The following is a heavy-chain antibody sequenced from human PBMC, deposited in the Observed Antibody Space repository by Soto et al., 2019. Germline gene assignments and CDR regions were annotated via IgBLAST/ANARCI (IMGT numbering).Heavy chain of an antibody. CDR1: GYTFTSYA. Sequence: SCKASGYTFTSYAMHWVRQAPGKGLEWVAVISYDGSNKYYADSVKGRFTISRDNAKNTLYLQMNSLRVEDTAVYYCVGDGNNWNDFNYWGQGTLVTVSS. CDR2: ISYDGSNK. D-gene: IGHD1-20*01. J-gene: IGHJ4*02. CDR3: VGDGNNWNDFNY. V-gene: IGHV3-30-3*01.